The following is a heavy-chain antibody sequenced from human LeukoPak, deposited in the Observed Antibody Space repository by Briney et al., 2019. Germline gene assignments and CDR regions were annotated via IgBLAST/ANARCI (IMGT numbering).Heavy chain of an antibody. Sequence: SETLSLTCAVSGGSISSGLWWSWVRQPPGKGLEWIGYIYYSGSTNYNPSLKSRVTISVDTSKNQFSLKLRSVTAADTAVYYCARVTGYMIEDYFDYWGQGTLVTVSS. V-gene: IGHV4-59*11. J-gene: IGHJ4*02. D-gene: IGHD3-22*01. CDR3: ARVTGYMIEDYFDY. CDR1: GGSISSGL. CDR2: IYYSGST.